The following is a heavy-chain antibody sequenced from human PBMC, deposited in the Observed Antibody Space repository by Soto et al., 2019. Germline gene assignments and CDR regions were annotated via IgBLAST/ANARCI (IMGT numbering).Heavy chain of an antibody. Sequence: QVQLVESGGGVVKRGRSLRLSCAASGFTFSSYGMHWVRQAPGKGLEWVAVISYDGSYKYYADSVKGRFTISRDNSKNTLYLQMNSLRAEDTAVYYCAKWNGGFDYWGQGTLVTVSS. CDR1: GFTFSSYG. J-gene: IGHJ4*02. D-gene: IGHD3-16*01. V-gene: IGHV3-30*18. CDR3: AKWNGGFDY. CDR2: ISYDGSYK.